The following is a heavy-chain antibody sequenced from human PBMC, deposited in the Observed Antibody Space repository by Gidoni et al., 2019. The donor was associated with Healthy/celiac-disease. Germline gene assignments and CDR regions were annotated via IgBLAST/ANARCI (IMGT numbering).Heavy chain of an antibody. V-gene: IGHV4-34*01. D-gene: IGHD2-8*02. CDR3: ARGRAYIVLVVYPWFDP. Sequence: QVQLGQRGAGLLKPSEPLSLTRAVYGGSFSGYYLIWIRQPPVKRLAWIGDINHSGNTNYTPSLKSRVTISVDTSKNQCSLKLSSVTAADPAVYYCARGRAYIVLVVYPWFDPWGQGTLVTVSS. CDR1: GGSFSGYY. CDR2: INHSGNT. J-gene: IGHJ5*02.